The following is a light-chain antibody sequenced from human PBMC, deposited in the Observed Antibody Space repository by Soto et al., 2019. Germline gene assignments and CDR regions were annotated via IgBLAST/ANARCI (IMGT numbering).Light chain of an antibody. CDR1: QSVRSSH. J-gene: IGKJ1*01. CDR2: GAS. CDR3: QQYGSSPWT. Sequence: EIVLTQSPGTLSLSPGERATLSCRASQSVRSSHLAWYQQKPGQAPRLLIYGASSRATGIPDRFSGSGSGTDFTLTISRLEPEDFAVYYCQQYGSSPWTFGQGTKVEIK. V-gene: IGKV3-20*01.